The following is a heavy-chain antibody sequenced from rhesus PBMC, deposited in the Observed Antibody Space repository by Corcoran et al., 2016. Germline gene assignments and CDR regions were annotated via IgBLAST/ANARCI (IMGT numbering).Heavy chain of an antibody. CDR1: GGSISSSY. D-gene: IGHD6S26*01. CDR2: IYGSGSST. Sequence: QLQLQESGPGLVKPSETLSVTCAVSGGSISSSYWSWIRQAPGKGLEWIGYIYGSGSSTNYNPSLKSRVTLSVVTSKNQISLKLSSVTAADTAVYYCAGPYSSGWSFFDYWGQGVLVTVSS. V-gene: IGHV4-169*01. J-gene: IGHJ4*01. CDR3: AGPYSSGWSFFDY.